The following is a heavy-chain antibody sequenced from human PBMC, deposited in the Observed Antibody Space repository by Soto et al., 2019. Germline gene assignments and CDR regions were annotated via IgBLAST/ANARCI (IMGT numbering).Heavy chain of an antibody. V-gene: IGHV3-48*03. Sequence: GGSLRLSCAASGFTFSGYEMTWVRQAPGKGLEWVSYIGSGGTIFYADSVKGRFTISRDNARESLFLQMNSLRDEDTAVYYCARGGYYWDNWGRGSLVTVSS. J-gene: IGHJ4*01. CDR2: IGSGGTI. CDR1: GFTFSGYE. CDR3: ARGGYYWDN. D-gene: IGHD3-3*01.